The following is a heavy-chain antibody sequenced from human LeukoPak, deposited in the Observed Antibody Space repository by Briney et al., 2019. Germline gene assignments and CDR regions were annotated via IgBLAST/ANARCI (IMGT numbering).Heavy chain of an antibody. CDR1: GFTFSSYS. J-gene: IGHJ4*02. CDR3: ARDRVETAMVTVLDY. D-gene: IGHD5-18*01. V-gene: IGHV3-48*01. CDR2: ISSSSSTI. Sequence: GGSLRLSCAASGFTFSSYSMNWVRQAPGKGLEWVSYISSSSSTIYYADSVKGRFTISRDNAKNSLYLQMNSLRAEDTAVYYRARDRVETAMVTVLDYWGQGTLVTVSS.